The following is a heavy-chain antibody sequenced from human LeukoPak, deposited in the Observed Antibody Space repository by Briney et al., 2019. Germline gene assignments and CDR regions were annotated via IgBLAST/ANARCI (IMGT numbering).Heavy chain of an antibody. CDR1: GGTFSSYA. J-gene: IGHJ6*03. Sequence: ASVKVSCKASGGTFSSYAISWVRQAPGQGLEWMGWISAYNGNTNYAQKLQGRVTMTTDTSTSTAYMELRSLRSDGTAVYYCARTMTQFLHCSSTWCLDYYYMDVWGKGTTVTVSS. V-gene: IGHV1-18*01. D-gene: IGHD2-2*01. CDR2: ISAYNGNT. CDR3: ARTMTQFLHCSSTWCLDYYYMDV.